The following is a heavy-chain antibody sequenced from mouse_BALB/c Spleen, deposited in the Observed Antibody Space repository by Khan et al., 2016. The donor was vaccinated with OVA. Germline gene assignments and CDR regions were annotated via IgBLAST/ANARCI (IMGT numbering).Heavy chain of an antibody. CDR3: ARGTDLLWPSTGAMDY. CDR1: GYSFTGYY. CDR2: ISCYNGTT. Sequence: LVKTGASVKISCKASGYSFTGYYMHWVKQSHGKSLEWIGYISCYNGTTSYNQKFKGKATFTVAPSSSTAYMQFNSLTSEDSAVYYCARGTDLLWPSTGAMDYWGQGTSVTVSS. J-gene: IGHJ4*01. V-gene: IGHV1S34*01. D-gene: IGHD2-1*01.